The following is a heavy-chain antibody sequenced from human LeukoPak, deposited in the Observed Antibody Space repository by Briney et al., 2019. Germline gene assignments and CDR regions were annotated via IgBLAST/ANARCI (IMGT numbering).Heavy chain of an antibody. J-gene: IGHJ4*02. CDR1: GFTFSDYY. CDR2: ISDSTNTK. V-gene: IGHV3-11*01. D-gene: IGHD3-10*01. CDR3: AKVDSYGSGSYFDY. Sequence: GGSLRLSCAASGFTFSDYYMSWIRQAPGKGLEWVSYISDSTNTKYYADSVKGRFTISSDNTKNSLYLQMNSLRAEDTAVYYCAKVDSYGSGSYFDYWGQGTLVTVSA.